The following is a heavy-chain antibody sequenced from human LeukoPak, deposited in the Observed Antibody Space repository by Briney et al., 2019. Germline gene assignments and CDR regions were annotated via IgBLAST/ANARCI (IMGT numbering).Heavy chain of an antibody. CDR2: IIPIFGTA. D-gene: IGHD2-2*01. J-gene: IGHJ4*02. CDR1: GGTFSSYA. CDR3: ARDENSSNYFDY. V-gene: IGHV1-69*05. Sequence: SVKVSCKASGGTFSSYAISWVRQAPGQGLEWMGGIIPIFGTANYAQKFQGRVTITTDESTSTAYMELSSLRSEDTAVYYCARDENSSNYFDYWGQGTLVTVSS.